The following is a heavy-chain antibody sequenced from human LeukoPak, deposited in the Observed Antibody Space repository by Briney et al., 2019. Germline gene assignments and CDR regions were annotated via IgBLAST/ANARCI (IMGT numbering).Heavy chain of an antibody. CDR1: GYTVTGYY. Sequence: GASVKVSFKASGYTVTGYYMHWVRQAPGQGLEWMGWINPNSGGTNYAQKFQGRVTMTRDTSISTAYMELSRLRSDDTAVYYCARGSVITGGAFDIWGQGTMVTVSS. J-gene: IGHJ3*02. CDR2: INPNSGGT. D-gene: IGHD3-22*01. CDR3: ARGSVITGGAFDI. V-gene: IGHV1-2*02.